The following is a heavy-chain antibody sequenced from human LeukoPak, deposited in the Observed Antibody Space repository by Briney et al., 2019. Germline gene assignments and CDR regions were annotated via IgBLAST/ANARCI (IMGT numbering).Heavy chain of an antibody. CDR3: ARGGEYYDFWSGYYGFDP. Sequence: ASVKVSCKASGYTFTGYYMHWVRQAPGQGLEWMGRIIPILGIANYAQKFQGRVTITADKSTSTAYMELSSLRSEDTAVYYCARGGEYYDFWSGYYGFDPWGQGTLVTVSS. V-gene: IGHV1-69*04. J-gene: IGHJ5*02. D-gene: IGHD3-3*01. CDR2: IIPILGIA. CDR1: GYTFTGYY.